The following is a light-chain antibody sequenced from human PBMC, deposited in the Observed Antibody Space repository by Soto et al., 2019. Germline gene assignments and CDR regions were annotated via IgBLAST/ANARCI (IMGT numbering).Light chain of an antibody. CDR3: QQYGSSPGT. Sequence: EIVMTQSPATLSVSPGGRATLXFRASQSISDTLAWYQQKPGQAPRLLFFGASIRATGLPDRFSGGGSGTDFTLTISRLEPEDFAVYYCQQYGSSPGTFGQGTKVDIK. V-gene: IGKV3-20*01. J-gene: IGKJ1*01. CDR2: GAS. CDR1: QSISDT.